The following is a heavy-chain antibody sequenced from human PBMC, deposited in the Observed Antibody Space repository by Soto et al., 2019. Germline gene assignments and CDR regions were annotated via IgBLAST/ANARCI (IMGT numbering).Heavy chain of an antibody. D-gene: IGHD3-22*01. CDR1: GYTFTSYG. CDR2: INPGNGNT. J-gene: IGHJ4*02. V-gene: IGHV1-3*01. CDR3: ARGGYFDSSNYLDY. Sequence: VASVKVSCKASGYTFTSYGINWVRQAPGRGLEWMGWINPGNGNTKYSQQFQGRVIIDRDTSASTAYMELSSLRSEDTAVYYCARGGYFDSSNYLDYWGLGTLVTVSS.